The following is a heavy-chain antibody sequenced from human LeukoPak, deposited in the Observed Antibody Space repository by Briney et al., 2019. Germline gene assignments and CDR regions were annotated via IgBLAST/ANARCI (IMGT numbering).Heavy chain of an antibody. CDR1: GYTFTGYY. J-gene: IGHJ5*02. CDR2: INPNSGGT. V-gene: IGHV1-2*02. Sequence: GASVKVSCKASGYTFTGYYMHWVRQAPGQGLEWMGWINPNSGGTNYAQKFQGRVTMTRDTSISTAYMELSRLRSDDTAVYYCASAHSGYYYGSGRGEDPQNWFDPWGQGTLVTVSS. D-gene: IGHD3-10*01. CDR3: ASAHSGYYYGSGRGEDPQNWFDP.